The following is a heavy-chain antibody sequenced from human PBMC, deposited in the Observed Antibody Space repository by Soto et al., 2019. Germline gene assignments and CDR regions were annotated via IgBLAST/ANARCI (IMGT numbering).Heavy chain of an antibody. Sequence: SETLSLTCTVSGGSISSAYEYWSWVRQSPGKGLEWIGYVYYGGSTHYSPSLKSRVIISVDTSKNQFSLRLSSVTAADTAVYYCAREYGSCWFRFDSWGQGTLVTVSS. CDR2: VYYGGST. CDR1: GGSISSAYEY. CDR3: AREYGSCWFRFDS. V-gene: IGHV4-30-4*01. D-gene: IGHD6-13*01. J-gene: IGHJ4*02.